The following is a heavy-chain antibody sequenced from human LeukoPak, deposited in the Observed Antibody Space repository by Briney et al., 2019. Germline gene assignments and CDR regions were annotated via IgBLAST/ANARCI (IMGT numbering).Heavy chain of an antibody. D-gene: IGHD3-22*01. J-gene: IGHJ4*02. CDR3: ARDRPGYYDSSNGIDY. Sequence: GASVKVSCKASGYTFTSYGISWVRQAPGQGLEWMGWISAYNGNTNYAQKLQGRVTTTTDTSTSTAYMELRSLRSDDTAVYYCARDRPGYYDSSNGIDYWGQGTLVTVSS. CDR1: GYTFTSYG. CDR2: ISAYNGNT. V-gene: IGHV1-18*01.